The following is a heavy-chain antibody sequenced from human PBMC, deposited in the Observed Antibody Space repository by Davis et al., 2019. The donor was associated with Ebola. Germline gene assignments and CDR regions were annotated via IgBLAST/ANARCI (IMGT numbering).Heavy chain of an antibody. CDR1: GFTFSSYA. J-gene: IGHJ4*02. Sequence: PGGSLRLSCAASGFTFSSYAMSWVRHAPGKWLEWVSAISGSVDSTYYADSVKGRFTISRDNSKNTLYLQMNSLRAEDTAVYYCAKEEGGYYFDYWGQGTLGTVSS. CDR2: ISGSVDST. V-gene: IGHV3-23*01. CDR3: AKEEGGYYFDY. D-gene: IGHD3-16*01.